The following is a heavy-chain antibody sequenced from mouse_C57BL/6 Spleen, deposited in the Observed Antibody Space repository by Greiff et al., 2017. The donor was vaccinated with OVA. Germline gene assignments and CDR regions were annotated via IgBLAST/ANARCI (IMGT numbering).Heavy chain of an antibody. V-gene: IGHV5-4*03. CDR2: ISDGGSYT. CDR3: ARNYGSRAGYYLDY. J-gene: IGHJ2*01. CDR1: GFTFSSYA. Sequence: DVKLVESGGGLVKPGGSLKLSCAASGFTFSSYAMSWVRQTPEKRLEWVATISDGGSYTYYPDNVKGRFTISRDNAKNNLYMQMSHLKSEDTAMYYCARNYGSRAGYYLDYWGQGTTLTVSS. D-gene: IGHD1-1*01.